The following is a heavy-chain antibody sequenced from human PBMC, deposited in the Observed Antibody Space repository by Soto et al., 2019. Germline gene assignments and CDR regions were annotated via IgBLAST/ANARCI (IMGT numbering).Heavy chain of an antibody. CDR3: TTDRSRSCSSTSCYTLGLLDEKYYYYYGMHV. Sequence: GGSLRLSCAASGFTFSNAWMSWVRQAPGKGLEWVGRIKSKTDGGTTDYAAPVKGRFTISRDDSKNTLYLQMNSLKTEDTAVYYCTTDRSRSCSSTSCYTLGLLDEKYYYYYGMHVWGPGTTLTVSS. J-gene: IGHJ6*02. D-gene: IGHD2-2*02. CDR1: GFTFSNAW. V-gene: IGHV3-15*01. CDR2: IKSKTDGGTT.